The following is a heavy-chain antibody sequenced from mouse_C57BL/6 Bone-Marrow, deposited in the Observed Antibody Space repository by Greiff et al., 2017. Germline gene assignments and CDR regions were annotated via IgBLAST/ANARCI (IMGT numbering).Heavy chain of an antibody. V-gene: IGHV1-50*01. J-gene: IGHJ2*01. CDR2: IDPSDSYT. D-gene: IGHD3-2*02. CDR1: GYTFTSYW. Sequence: VQLQQPGAELVKPGASVKLSCKASGYTFTSYWMQWVKQRPGQGLEWIGEIDPSDSYTNYNQKFKGKATLTVDTSSSTAYMQISSLTSEDSAVYYCARCSSGYYFDYWGQGTTLTVSS. CDR3: ARCSSGYYFDY.